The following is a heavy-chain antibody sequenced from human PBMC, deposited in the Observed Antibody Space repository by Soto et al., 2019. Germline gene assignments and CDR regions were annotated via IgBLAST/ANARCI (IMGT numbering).Heavy chain of an antibody. J-gene: IGHJ6*02. CDR2: MNPNSGNT. D-gene: IGHD6-13*01. CDR3: ARAHSCRWLYGMDV. V-gene: IGHV1-8*01. Sequence: QVQLVQSGAEVKKPGASVKVSCKASGYTFTNYDINWVRQATGQGLEWMGWMNPNSGNTGYAQKFQGRVTMTRNISITTAYMELRSLRDKDTAVYYCARAHSCRWLYGMDVWGQGTTVTVSS. CDR1: GYTFTNYD.